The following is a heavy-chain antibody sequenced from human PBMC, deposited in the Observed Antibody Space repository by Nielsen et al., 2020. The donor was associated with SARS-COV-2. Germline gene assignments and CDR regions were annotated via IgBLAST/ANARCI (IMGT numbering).Heavy chain of an antibody. CDR2: INSDGSST. CDR3: ARVLVGYYYDSSGYYEGMDV. V-gene: IGHV3-74*01. CDR1: AFTFSTYW. J-gene: IGHJ6*02. D-gene: IGHD3-22*01. Sequence: GESLKISCAASAFTFSTYWMHWVRQAPGKGLVWVSRINSDGSSTSYADSVKGRFTISRDNSKNTLYLQMNSLRAEDTAVYYCARVLVGYYYDSSGYYEGMDVWGQGTTVTVSS.